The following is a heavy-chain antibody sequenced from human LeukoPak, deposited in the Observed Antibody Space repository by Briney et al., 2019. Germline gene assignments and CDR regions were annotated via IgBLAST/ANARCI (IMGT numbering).Heavy chain of an antibody. Sequence: ASVKVSCKASGYTFTSYGIIWVRQAPGQGLEWMGWISAHNGNTMYTQEFQGRVTMTTDTSTSTAYMELRSLRSDDTAVYYCARKYGGFDYWGQGTLVTVSS. V-gene: IGHV1-18*04. CDR1: GYTFTSYG. D-gene: IGHD4-23*01. CDR2: ISAHNGNT. CDR3: ARKYGGFDY. J-gene: IGHJ4*02.